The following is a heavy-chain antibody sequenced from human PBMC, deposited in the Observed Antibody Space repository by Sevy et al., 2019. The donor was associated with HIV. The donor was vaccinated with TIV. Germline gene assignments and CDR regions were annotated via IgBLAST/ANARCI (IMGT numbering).Heavy chain of an antibody. Sequence: SETLSLTCTVSGGSITSLYWNGIRQPPWKGLEWIANINYNGHINYNPSLKSRVTLSLDTSKNQFSLRLSSVTAADTAMYYCAGENAWGRGYSWGQGTLVTVSS. V-gene: IGHV4-59*08. D-gene: IGHD1-26*01. CDR1: GGSITSLY. CDR3: AGENAWGRGYS. J-gene: IGHJ4*02. CDR2: INYNGHI.